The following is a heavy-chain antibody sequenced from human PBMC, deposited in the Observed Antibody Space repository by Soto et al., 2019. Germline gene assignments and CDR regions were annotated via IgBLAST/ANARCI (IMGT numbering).Heavy chain of an antibody. Sequence: GASVKVSCKTSGGTFSSYTIISVREAPGQGLEWMGRIIPILGIANYAQKFQGRVTITADKSTSTAYMELSSLRSEDTAVYYCARGPYSSSWYYYYMDVWGKGTTVTVSS. V-gene: IGHV1-69*02. CDR2: IIPILGIA. CDR1: GGTFSSYT. D-gene: IGHD6-6*01. J-gene: IGHJ6*03. CDR3: ARGPYSSSWYYYYMDV.